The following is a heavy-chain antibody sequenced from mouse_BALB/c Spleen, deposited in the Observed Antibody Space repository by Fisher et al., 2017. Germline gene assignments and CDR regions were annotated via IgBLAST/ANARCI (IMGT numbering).Heavy chain of an antibody. V-gene: IGHV1-18*01. J-gene: IGHJ1*01. CDR3: ARGDYYGNWYFDV. Sequence: KFKGKATLTVDKSSSTAYMELRSLTSEDTAAYYCARGDYYGNWYFDVWGAGTTVTVSS. D-gene: IGHD1-2*01.